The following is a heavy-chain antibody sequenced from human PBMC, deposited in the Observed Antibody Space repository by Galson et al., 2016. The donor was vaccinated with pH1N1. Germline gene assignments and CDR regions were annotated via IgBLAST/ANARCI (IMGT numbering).Heavy chain of an antibody. CDR2: IIPIFGTT. V-gene: IGHV1-69*13. J-gene: IGHJ6*02. Sequence: SVKVSCKVSEGTFTSSTITWVRHAPGQGLEWVGDIIPIFGTTTYALKFQGRVTLTADGSLHTAFMELSGLTSQDTAVYYCARTPTSVVTVYSPFDVWGQGTTGTVSS. CDR1: EGTFTSST. D-gene: IGHD4-23*01. CDR3: ARTPTSVVTVYSPFDV.